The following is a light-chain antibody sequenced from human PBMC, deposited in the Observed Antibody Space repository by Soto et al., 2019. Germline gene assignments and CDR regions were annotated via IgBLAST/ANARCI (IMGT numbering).Light chain of an antibody. CDR3: CSYAGSSTVV. V-gene: IGLV2-23*01. Sequence: QSALTQPASVSGSPGPSITISCTGTSSDVGSYNLVSWYQQYPGKAPKLMIYEGSKRPSGVSNRFSGYKSGNTASLTISGLQAEDEADYYCCSYAGSSTVVFGGGTKLTVL. CDR2: EGS. CDR1: SSDVGSYNL. J-gene: IGLJ3*02.